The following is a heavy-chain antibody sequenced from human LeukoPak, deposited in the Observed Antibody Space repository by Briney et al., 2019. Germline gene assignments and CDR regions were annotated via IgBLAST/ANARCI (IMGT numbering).Heavy chain of an antibody. CDR2: IGSISTYI. V-gene: IGHV3-21*01. Sequence: TGGSLRLPCAASGFTFSSYDMNWVRQAPGKGLEWVSSIGSISTYIYYADSVKGRFTISRDNAKNSLYLQMNSLRAEDTAVYYCARNGWVDYWGQGTLVTVSS. CDR1: GFTFSSYD. CDR3: ARNGWVDY. D-gene: IGHD1-26*01. J-gene: IGHJ4*02.